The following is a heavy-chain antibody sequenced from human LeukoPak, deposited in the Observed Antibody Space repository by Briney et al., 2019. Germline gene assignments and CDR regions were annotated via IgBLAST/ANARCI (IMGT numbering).Heavy chain of an antibody. J-gene: IGHJ4*02. CDR2: ISPSGGST. V-gene: IGHV3-23*01. CDR1: GFTFSSYA. CDR3: AKGGGGNFPFDY. D-gene: IGHD4-23*01. Sequence: PGGSLRLSCAASGFTFSSYAMNWLRQAPGKGLEWVSAISPSGGSTYYADSVKGRFTISRDNSQLYLQMTSLRAEDTAVYYCAKGGGGNFPFDYWGQGTLVTASS.